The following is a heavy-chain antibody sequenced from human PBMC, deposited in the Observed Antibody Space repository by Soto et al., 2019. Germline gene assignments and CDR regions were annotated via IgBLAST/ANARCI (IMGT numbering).Heavy chain of an antibody. Sequence: SVKVSCKASGGTFSSYAISWVRQAPGQGLEWMGGVIPIFGTANYAQKFQGRVTITADESTSTAYMELSSLRSEDTAVYYCARTPSVNYAYGAFDIWGQGTMVTVSS. CDR1: GGTFSSYA. CDR2: VIPIFGTA. D-gene: IGHD3-16*01. CDR3: ARTPSVNYAYGAFDI. J-gene: IGHJ3*02. V-gene: IGHV1-69*13.